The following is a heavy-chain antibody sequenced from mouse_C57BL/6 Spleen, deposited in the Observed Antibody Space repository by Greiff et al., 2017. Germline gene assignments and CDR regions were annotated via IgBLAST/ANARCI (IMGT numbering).Heavy chain of an antibody. CDR1: GYAFSSYW. CDR2: IYPGDGDT. J-gene: IGHJ2*01. D-gene: IGHD6-1*01. CDR3: ARGDRGYTGLCDY. V-gene: IGHV1-80*01. Sequence: VQLQQSGAELVKPGASVKISCKASGYAFSSYWMNWVKQRPGKGLEWIGQIYPGDGDTNYNGKFKGKATLTADKSSSTAYMQLSSLTSEDSAVYFCARGDRGYTGLCDYWGQGTTLTVSS.